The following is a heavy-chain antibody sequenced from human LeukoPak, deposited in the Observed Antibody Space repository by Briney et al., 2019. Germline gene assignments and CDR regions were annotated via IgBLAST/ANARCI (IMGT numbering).Heavy chain of an antibody. Sequence: SETLSLTCAVYGGSFSGYYWSWIRQPPGKGLEWIGEIYHSGSTNYNPSLKSRVTISVDKSKNQFSLKLSSVTAADTAVYYCERAVNYFDYWGQGTLVTVSS. J-gene: IGHJ4*02. CDR1: GGSFSGYY. CDR3: ERAVNYFDY. D-gene: IGHD4-11*01. CDR2: IYHSGST. V-gene: IGHV4-34*01.